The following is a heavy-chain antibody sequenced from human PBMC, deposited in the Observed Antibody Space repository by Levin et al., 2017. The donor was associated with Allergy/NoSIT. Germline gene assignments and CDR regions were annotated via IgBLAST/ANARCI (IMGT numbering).Heavy chain of an antibody. Sequence: SETLSLTCTVSGYSISSGYYWGWIRQPPGKGLEWIGSIYHSGSTYYNPSLKSRVTISVDTSKNQFSLKLSSVTAADTAVYYCARNLGYCISTSCTSWFDPWGQGTLVTVSS. V-gene: IGHV4-38-2*02. CDR1: GYSISSGYY. D-gene: IGHD2-2*01. J-gene: IGHJ5*02. CDR3: ARNLGYCISTSCTSWFDP. CDR2: IYHSGST.